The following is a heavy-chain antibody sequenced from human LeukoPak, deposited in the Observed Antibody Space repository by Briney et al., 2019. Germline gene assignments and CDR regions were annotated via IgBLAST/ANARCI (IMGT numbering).Heavy chain of an antibody. CDR2: IYSGGST. V-gene: IGHV3-53*01. CDR1: GFTFSSYG. Sequence: PGRSLRLSCAASGFTFSSYGMLWVRQAPGKGLEWVSVIYSGGSTYYADSVKGRFTISRDNSKNTLYLQMNSLRAEDTAVYYCARDHRGYSYGYMGDAFDIWGQGTMVTVSS. J-gene: IGHJ3*02. D-gene: IGHD5-18*01. CDR3: ARDHRGYSYGYMGDAFDI.